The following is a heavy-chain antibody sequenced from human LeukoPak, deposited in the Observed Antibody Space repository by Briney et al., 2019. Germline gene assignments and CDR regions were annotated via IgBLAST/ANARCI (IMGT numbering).Heavy chain of an antibody. D-gene: IGHD6-19*01. V-gene: IGHV3-30*02. CDR3: AKEESQWLVRPGFDY. CDR2: IRYDGSNK. J-gene: IGHJ4*02. Sequence: GGPLRLSCAASGFTFSSYGMHWVRQAPGKGLEWVAFIRYDGSNKYYADSVKGRFTISRDNSKNTLYLQMNSLRAEDTAVYYCAKEESQWLVRPGFDYWGQGTLVTVSS. CDR1: GFTFSSYG.